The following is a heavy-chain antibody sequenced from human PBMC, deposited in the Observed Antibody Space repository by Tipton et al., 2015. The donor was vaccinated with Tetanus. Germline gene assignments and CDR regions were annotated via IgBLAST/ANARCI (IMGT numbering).Heavy chain of an antibody. D-gene: IGHD5-12*01. CDR2: ISGSGGST. V-gene: IGHV3-23*01. CDR1: GFTFSSYA. CDR3: AKESIVRLRSTAGGPQYYFDY. J-gene: IGHJ4*02. Sequence: SLRLSCAASGFTFSSYAMSWVRQAPGKGLEWVSAISGSGGSTYYADSVKGRFTISRDNSKNTLYLQMNSLRAEDTAVYYCAKESIVRLRSTAGGPQYYFDYWGQGTLVTVSS.